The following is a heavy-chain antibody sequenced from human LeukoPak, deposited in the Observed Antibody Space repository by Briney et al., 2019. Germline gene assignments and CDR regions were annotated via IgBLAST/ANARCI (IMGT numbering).Heavy chain of an antibody. D-gene: IGHD3-10*01. Sequence: PGGSLRLSCAASGFTFSSYAMSWVRQAPGKGLEWVSAISGSTYYADSVKGRFTISRDNSKNTLYLQMNSLTAEDTAVYYCAKEARSYYGSGSPYYFDYWGQGALVTVSS. CDR2: ISGST. CDR1: GFTFSSYA. V-gene: IGHV3-23*01. CDR3: AKEARSYYGSGSPYYFDY. J-gene: IGHJ4*02.